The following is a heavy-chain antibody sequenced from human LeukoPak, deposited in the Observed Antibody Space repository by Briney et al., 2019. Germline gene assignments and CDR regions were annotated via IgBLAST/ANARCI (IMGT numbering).Heavy chain of an antibody. CDR3: AAGYSSSWPLGY. D-gene: IGHD6-13*01. CDR2: ISYDGSNK. J-gene: IGHJ4*02. CDR1: GFTFSSYA. Sequence: GGSLRLSCAASGFTFSSYAMHWVRQAPGKGLEWVAVISYDGSNKYYADSVKGRFTVSRDNSKNTLYLQMNSLRAEDTAVYYCAAGYSSSWPLGYWGQGTLVTVSS. V-gene: IGHV3-30-3*01.